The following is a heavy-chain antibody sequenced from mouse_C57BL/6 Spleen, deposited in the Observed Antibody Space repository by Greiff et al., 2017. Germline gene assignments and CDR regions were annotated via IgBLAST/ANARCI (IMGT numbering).Heavy chain of an antibody. J-gene: IGHJ3*01. D-gene: IGHD2-10*02. V-gene: IGHV1-69*01. CDR2: IDPSDSYT. Sequence: QVQLQQPGAELVMPGASVKLSCKASGYTFTSYWMHWVKQRPGQGLEWIGEIDPSDSYTNYNQKFKGKSTLTVDKSSSTAYMQLSSLTSEDSAVYYCARGDSIAWFADWGQGTLVTVSA. CDR3: ARGDSIAWFAD. CDR1: GYTFTSYW.